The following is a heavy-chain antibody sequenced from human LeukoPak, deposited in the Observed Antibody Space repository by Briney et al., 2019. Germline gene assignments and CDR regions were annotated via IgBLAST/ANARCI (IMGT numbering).Heavy chain of an antibody. CDR1: GFTFSSYE. V-gene: IGHV3-48*03. Sequence: PSGGSLRLSCAASGFTFSSYEMNWVRQAPGKGLEWVSYISSSGSTTYYADSVKGRFTISRDNAKNSLYLQMNSLRAEDTAVYYCARDPPSSGWYYYYYGMDVWGQGTTVTVSS. CDR2: ISSSGSTT. D-gene: IGHD6-19*01. J-gene: IGHJ6*02. CDR3: ARDPPSSGWYYYYYGMDV.